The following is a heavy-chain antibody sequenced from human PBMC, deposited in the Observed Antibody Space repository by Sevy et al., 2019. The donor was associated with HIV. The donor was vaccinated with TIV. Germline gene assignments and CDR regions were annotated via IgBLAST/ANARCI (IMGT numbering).Heavy chain of an antibody. V-gene: IGHV3-9*01. CDR2: ISWYSAFI. D-gene: IGHD6-19*01. CDR1: GFTFDDYA. Sequence: GGSLRLSCAASGFTFDDYAMHWDRQAPGKGLEWVSGISWYSAFIGYADSVKGRLTISRDNAKNSLYLQMNSLKPEDTAFYYCAKDGGSGSGPSAEYFHHWGQGTLVTVSS. J-gene: IGHJ1*01. CDR3: AKDGGSGSGPSAEYFHH.